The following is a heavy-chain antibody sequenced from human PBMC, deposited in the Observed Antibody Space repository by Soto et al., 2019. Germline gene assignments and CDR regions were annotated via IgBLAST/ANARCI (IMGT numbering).Heavy chain of an antibody. J-gene: IGHJ6*02. Sequence: QVQLVQSGAEVKKPGSSVKVSCKASGGTFSSYAISWVRQAPGQGLEWMGGIIPIFGTANYAQKFQGRVTITADESTSTAYMELSSLRSEDTAVYYCARDDILTGSLHYGMDVWGQGTTVTVSS. CDR1: GGTFSSYA. D-gene: IGHD3-9*01. V-gene: IGHV1-69*01. CDR3: ARDDILTGSLHYGMDV. CDR2: IIPIFGTA.